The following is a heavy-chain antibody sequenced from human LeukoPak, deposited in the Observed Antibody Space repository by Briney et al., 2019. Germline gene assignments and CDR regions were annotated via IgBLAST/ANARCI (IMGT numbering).Heavy chain of an antibody. V-gene: IGHV3-23*01. D-gene: IGHD3-10*01. CDR1: GFTFSSYA. CDR2: ISGSGGST. J-gene: IGHJ4*02. Sequence: PGGSLRLSCAASGFTFSSYAMSWVRQAPGKGLEWVSAISGSGGSTYYADSVKGWFTISRDNSKNTLYLQMNSLRAEDTAVYYCAREPGYYYGSGKYFDYWGQGTLVTVSS. CDR3: AREPGYYYGSGKYFDY.